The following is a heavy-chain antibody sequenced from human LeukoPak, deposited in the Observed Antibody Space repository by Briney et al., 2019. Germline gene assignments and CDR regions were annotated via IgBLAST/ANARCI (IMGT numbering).Heavy chain of an antibody. CDR2: FDPEGGET. CDR1: GYTLTELS. D-gene: IGHD1-1*01. CDR3: ATFSVGRGDRYNWNDGAFDI. V-gene: IGHV1-24*01. J-gene: IGHJ3*02. Sequence: ASVKVSCKVSGYTLTELSMHWVRQAPGKGLEWMGGFDPEGGETIYAQKFQGRVTMTEDTSTDTAYMELSSLRSEDTAVYYCATFSVGRGDRYNWNDGAFDIWGQGTMVTVSS.